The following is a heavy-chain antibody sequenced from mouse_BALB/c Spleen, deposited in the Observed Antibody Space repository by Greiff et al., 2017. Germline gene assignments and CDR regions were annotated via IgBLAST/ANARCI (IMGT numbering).Heavy chain of an antibody. CDR2: INPYNGDT. V-gene: IGHV1-37*01. Sequence: EVQLVESGPELVKPGASVKISCKASGYSFTGYFMNWVKQSHGKSLEWIGRINPYNGDTFYNQKFKGKATLTVDKSSSTAHMELLSLTSEDSAVYYCESCDYGNAMDYWGQGTSVTVSS. D-gene: IGHD2-4*01. CDR3: ESCDYGNAMDY. J-gene: IGHJ4*01. CDR1: GYSFTGYF.